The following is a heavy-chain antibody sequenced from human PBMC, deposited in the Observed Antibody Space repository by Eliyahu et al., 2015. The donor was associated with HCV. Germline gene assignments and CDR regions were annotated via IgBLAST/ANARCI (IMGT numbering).Heavy chain of an antibody. CDR2: ISGRGSTT. V-gene: IGHV3-23*01. J-gene: IGHJ2*01. Sequence: EVQLLESGGRLVQHGGSLRLSCAASGFTFSSYALTWVRQARGKGLEGVSAISGRGSTTYYVDSVKGRFTISRDNSKNTLYLQMNSLRAEDMAVYYCAKVAYGDNAWYFDLWGRGTLVAVSS. CDR3: AKVAYGDNAWYFDL. D-gene: IGHD4-17*01. CDR1: GFTFSSYA.